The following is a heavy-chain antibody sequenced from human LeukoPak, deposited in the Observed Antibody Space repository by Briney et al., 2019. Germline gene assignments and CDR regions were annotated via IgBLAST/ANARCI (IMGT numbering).Heavy chain of an antibody. CDR2: ISWDGGST. D-gene: IGHD7-27*01. Sequence: PGGSLRLSCASSGFTFDDYAMHWVRQAPGKGLEWVSLISWDGGSTYYADSVKGRFTISRDNSKNSLYLQMNSLRAEDTALYYCAKDISLGNGFDPWGQGTLVTVSS. CDR1: GFTFDDYA. V-gene: IGHV3-43D*03. J-gene: IGHJ5*02. CDR3: AKDISLGNGFDP.